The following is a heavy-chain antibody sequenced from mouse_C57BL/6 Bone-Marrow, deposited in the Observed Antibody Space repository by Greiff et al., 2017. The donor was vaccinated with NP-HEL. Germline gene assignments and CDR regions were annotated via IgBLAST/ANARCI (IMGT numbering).Heavy chain of an antibody. J-gene: IGHJ1*03. D-gene: IGHD1-1*01. CDR3: ARPPSVVATRWDLDV. CDR2: IYPRSGNT. CDR1: GYTFTSYG. Sequence: QVHVKQSGAELARPGASVKLSCKASGYTFTSYGISWVKQRPGQGLEWIGEIYPRSGNTSYNEKFKGKATLTADKSSSIHYIQLRSLTAEDSAVYFCARPPSVVATRWDLDVWGTGTTVTVSS. V-gene: IGHV1-81*01.